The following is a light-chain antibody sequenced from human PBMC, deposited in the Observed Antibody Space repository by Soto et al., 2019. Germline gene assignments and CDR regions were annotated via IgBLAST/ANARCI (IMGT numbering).Light chain of an antibody. CDR1: SSDVGGYNY. J-gene: IGLJ3*02. CDR2: EVS. CDR3: SSYTSSSTPYWV. Sequence: QSVLTQPASVSGSPGQSITISCTGTSSDVGGYNYVSWYQQHPGKAPKLMIYEVSNRPSGVSNRFSGSKSGNTASPTISGLQAEDEADYYCSSYTSSSTPYWVFGGGTKLTVL. V-gene: IGLV2-14*01.